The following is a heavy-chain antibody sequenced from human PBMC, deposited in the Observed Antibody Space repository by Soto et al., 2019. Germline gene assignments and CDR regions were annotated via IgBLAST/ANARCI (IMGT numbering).Heavy chain of an antibody. J-gene: IGHJ6*02. CDR1: GDSVSINNVG. Sequence: LSLTFAISGDSVSINNVGWHWIRQSPSRGLEWLGKTYYRSKWYNDYAASVKSRITINPDTSENQFSLQLNSVTPEDTAVYYCTRSMRYGMDVWGQGTTVTVSS. V-gene: IGHV6-1*01. CDR3: TRSMRYGMDV. CDR2: TYYRSKWYN.